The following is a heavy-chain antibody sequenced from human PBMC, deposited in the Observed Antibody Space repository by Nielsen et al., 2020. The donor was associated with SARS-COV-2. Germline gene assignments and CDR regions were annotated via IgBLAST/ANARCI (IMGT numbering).Heavy chain of an antibody. CDR3: ARDLTKYYYDSSGYGGFDP. V-gene: IGHV3-30-3*01. CDR2: ISYDGSNK. Sequence: GESLKISCAASGFTFSSYAMHWVRQAPGEGLEWVAVISYDGSNKYYADSVKGRFTISRDNSKNTLYLQMNSLRAEDTAVYYCARDLTKYYYDSSGYGGFDPWGQGTLVTVSS. J-gene: IGHJ5*02. CDR1: GFTFSSYA. D-gene: IGHD3-22*01.